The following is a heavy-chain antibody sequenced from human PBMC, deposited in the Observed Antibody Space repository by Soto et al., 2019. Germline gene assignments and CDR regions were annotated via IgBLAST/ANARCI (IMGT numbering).Heavy chain of an antibody. V-gene: IGHV3-23*01. CDR2: ISGTAGIT. D-gene: IGHD3-3*01. J-gene: IGHJ6*02. Sequence: WALRLSCAASGFTVNIYPMTWVPQAPGKGLEWVSAISGTAGITYYADSVKGRFTISRDNSKNTLYLQMNSLRAEDTAVYFCAKALITIPLYGMVVSCEGTTVT. CDR1: GFTVNIYP. CDR3: AKALITIPLYGMVV.